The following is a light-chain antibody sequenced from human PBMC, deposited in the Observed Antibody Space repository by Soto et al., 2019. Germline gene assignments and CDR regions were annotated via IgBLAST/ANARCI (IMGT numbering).Light chain of an antibody. CDR1: SSDVGAYNY. CDR2: DVS. V-gene: IGLV2-14*03. J-gene: IGLJ1*01. CDR3: LSYTTRHPLVYL. Sequence: QSALTQPASVSGPPGQSITISCTGTSSDVGAYNYVSWYQHRPGEAPKLMIYDVSNRPSGVATRLSGSKSGNTASLPISGVPAEGQADYLCLSYTTRHPLVYLLGTGTKGPLL.